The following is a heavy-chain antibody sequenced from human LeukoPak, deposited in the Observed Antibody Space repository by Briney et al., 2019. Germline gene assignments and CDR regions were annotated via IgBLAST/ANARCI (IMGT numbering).Heavy chain of an antibody. CDR1: GFTFSSFG. D-gene: IGHD3-22*01. CDR2: ISASGSSR. CDR3: ARGGFYYHYYFDF. J-gene: IGHJ4*02. V-gene: IGHV3-23*01. Sequence: PGGSLRLSCAASGFTFSSFGMNWVRQVPGKGLGWVSGISASGSSRYYADSVKGRFTISRDNSNNTLYLQMNSLRGEDTAVYYCARGGFYYHYYFDFWGQGTLVTVSS.